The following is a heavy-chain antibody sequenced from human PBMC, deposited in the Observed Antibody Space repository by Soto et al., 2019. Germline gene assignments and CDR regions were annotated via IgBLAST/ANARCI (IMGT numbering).Heavy chain of an antibody. CDR2: IYTSGST. V-gene: IGHV4-4*07. J-gene: IGHJ6*02. CDR3: ARDVYGSTTSGYYYYYGMDV. D-gene: IGHD2-2*01. Sequence: QVQLQESGPGLVKPSETLSLTCTVSGGSIDSFYWSWIRQPAGKGLEWIGRIYTSGSTNYNSSLKSRVTISLDTSKNQFSLKLSSVTAADTAVYYCARDVYGSTTSGYYYYYGMDVWGQGTTVTVSS. CDR1: GGSIDSFY.